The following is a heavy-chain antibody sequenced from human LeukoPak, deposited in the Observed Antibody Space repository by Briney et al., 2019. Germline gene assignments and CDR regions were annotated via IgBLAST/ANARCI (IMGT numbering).Heavy chain of an antibody. CDR3: ARESFKAVAGYLDY. D-gene: IGHD6-19*01. J-gene: IGHJ4*02. V-gene: IGHV3-23*01. Sequence: GGSLRLSCAASGFTFSNYAMTWVRQGPGKGLEWVSGISGSGDTTYYADSEKGRFTTSRDNFRNTLYLQMSSLTVADTAVYFCARESFKAVAGYLDYWGQGILVTVSS. CDR1: GFTFSNYA. CDR2: ISGSGDTT.